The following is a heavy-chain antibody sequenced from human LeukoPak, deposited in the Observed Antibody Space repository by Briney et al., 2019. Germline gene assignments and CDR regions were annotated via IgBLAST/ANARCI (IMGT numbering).Heavy chain of an antibody. CDR2: INPYNGYR. V-gene: IGHV1-18*01. CDR3: ARSGMVLRYFDWSLDD. J-gene: IGHJ4*02. D-gene: IGHD3-9*01. CDR1: GYTFDTYT. Sequence: ASVKVSCKASGYTFDTYTIIWVRQAPGQGLEWMGWINPYNGYRNYAQKLQGRVTMTTDTSTSTAYMELRSLSSDDTAVYYCARSGMVLRYFDWSLDDWGQGTLVTVSS.